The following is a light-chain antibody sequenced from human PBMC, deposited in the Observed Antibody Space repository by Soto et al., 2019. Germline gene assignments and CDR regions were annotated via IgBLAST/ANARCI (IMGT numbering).Light chain of an antibody. Sequence: QSVLTQPASVSGSPGQSITISCTGTSSDVGSYNLVSWYQQHPGKAPKLMISEVSKRPSWISDRFSGSKSGSTASLTISGLQAEDEADYYCCSYAGTSTHTVFGGGTQLTVL. J-gene: IGLJ7*01. V-gene: IGLV2-23*02. CDR2: EVS. CDR1: SSDVGSYNL. CDR3: CSYAGTSTHTV.